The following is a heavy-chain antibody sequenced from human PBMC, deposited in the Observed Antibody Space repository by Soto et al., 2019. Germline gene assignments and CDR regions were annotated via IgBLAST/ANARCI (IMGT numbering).Heavy chain of an antibody. J-gene: IGHJ4*02. Sequence: GSLRLSCVASGXTFSDFPLHWVRLAPGKGLEWVAVISYDGNDESYSDSVKGRFTISRDNSKTTVYLQMNSLRADDMAVYHCARDMRHDYASGRLDYLGQGTLGTVSS. CDR3: ARDMRHDYASGRLDY. D-gene: IGHD3-10*01. CDR1: GXTFSDFP. CDR2: ISYDGNDE. V-gene: IGHV3-30-3*01.